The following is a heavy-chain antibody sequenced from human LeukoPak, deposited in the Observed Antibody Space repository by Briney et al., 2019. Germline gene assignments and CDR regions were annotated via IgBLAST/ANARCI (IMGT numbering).Heavy chain of an antibody. Sequence: PSETLSLTCTVSGGSISSSSYYWGWIRQPPGKGLEWIGSIYYSGSTYYNPSLKSRVTISVDTSKNQFSLKLSSVTAADTAVYYCARQGKLGRWLQLRASGYFDYWGQGTLVTVSS. CDR1: GGSISSSSYY. CDR2: IYYSGST. D-gene: IGHD5-24*01. J-gene: IGHJ4*02. V-gene: IGHV4-39*01. CDR3: ARQGKLGRWLQLRASGYFDY.